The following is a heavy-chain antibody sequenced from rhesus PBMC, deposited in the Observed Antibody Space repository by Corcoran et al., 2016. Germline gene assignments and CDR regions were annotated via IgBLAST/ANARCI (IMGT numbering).Heavy chain of an antibody. CDR2: MDPSDSDN. CDR1: GSRFTSSC. V-gene: IGHV5-20*01. Sequence: EVQLVQSGAEVKRPGESLQISCKTSGSRFTSSCFSWVRQMPGKGLEWMGAMDPSDSDNRYNPSFQGQVTISADKSSSTADLQWSRLKASDTATYYCARGYNWNQGLGYWGQGVLVTVSS. CDR3: ARGYNWNQGLGY. J-gene: IGHJ4*01. D-gene: IGHD1-26*01.